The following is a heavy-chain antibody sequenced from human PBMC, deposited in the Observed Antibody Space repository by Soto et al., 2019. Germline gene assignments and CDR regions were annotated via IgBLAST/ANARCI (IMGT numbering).Heavy chain of an antibody. CDR1: SASISSGAYS. Sequence: SETLSLTCDVSSASISSGAYSWSWIRQPPGKGLEWIGYIYHSGSAYYTPSLKSRVTMSMDRSKDQLSLKLSSVTAADTAVYFCARGMVKGNYLDYWAQGTLVTVSS. J-gene: IGHJ4*02. CDR3: ARGMVKGNYLDY. CDR2: IYHSGSA. V-gene: IGHV4-30-2*01. D-gene: IGHD2-15*01.